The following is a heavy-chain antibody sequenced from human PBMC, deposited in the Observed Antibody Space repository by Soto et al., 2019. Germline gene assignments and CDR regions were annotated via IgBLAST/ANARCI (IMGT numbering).Heavy chain of an antibody. V-gene: IGHV3-23*01. D-gene: IGHD3-3*01. Sequence: PGGSLRLSCAASGFTFSSYAMSWVRQAPGKGLEWVSAISGSGGSTYYADSVKGRFTISRDNSKNTLYLQMNSLRAEDTAVYYCAKDRAVGYYDFWSGYGSDPWGQGTLVTVSS. CDR1: GFTFSSYA. CDR2: ISGSGGST. CDR3: AKDRAVGYYDFWSGYGSDP. J-gene: IGHJ5*02.